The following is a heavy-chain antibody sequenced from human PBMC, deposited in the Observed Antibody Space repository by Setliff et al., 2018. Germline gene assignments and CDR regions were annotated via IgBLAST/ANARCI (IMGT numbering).Heavy chain of an antibody. J-gene: IGHJ6*02. V-gene: IGHV4-59*01. Sequence: PSETLSLTCVVYGDSFSDYYWSWIRQPPGKGLEWIGYIYCTGNTNYNPSLNSRVTISVDTSRNQVSLKLNSATAADTAVYYCARDRTAYNYGMDVWGQGTTVTVSS. CDR3: ARDRTAYNYGMDV. CDR2: IYCTGNT. CDR1: GDSFSDYY. D-gene: IGHD2-21*01.